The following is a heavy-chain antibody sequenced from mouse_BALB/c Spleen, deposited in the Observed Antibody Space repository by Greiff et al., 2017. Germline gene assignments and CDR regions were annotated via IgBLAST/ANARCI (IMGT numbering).Heavy chain of an antibody. CDR1: GFTFSSYG. CDR3: ARHVDGNPWFAY. V-gene: IGHV5-6*01. Sequence: EVQRVESGGDLVKPGGSLKLSCAASGFTFSSYGMSWVRQTPDKRLEWVATISSGGSYTYYPDSVKGRFTISRDNAKNTLYLQMSSLKSEDTAMYYCARHVDGNPWFAYWGQGTLVTVSA. D-gene: IGHD2-1*01. J-gene: IGHJ3*01. CDR2: ISSGGSYT.